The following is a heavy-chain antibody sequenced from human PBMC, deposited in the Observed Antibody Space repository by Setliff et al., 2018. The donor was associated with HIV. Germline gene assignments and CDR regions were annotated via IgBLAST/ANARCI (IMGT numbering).Heavy chain of an antibody. D-gene: IGHD6-19*01. Sequence: SETLSLTCTVSGGSITGHYWSWIRQPPGKGLEWIGTVYYSGSTYYNPSLKSRITTSVDTSKNQFSLQLNSVTPEDTAVYYCARDSIAVAARAFDIWGQGTMVTVSS. J-gene: IGHJ3*02. CDR3: ARDSIAVAARAFDI. V-gene: IGHV4-59*04. CDR2: VYYSGST. CDR1: GGSITGHY.